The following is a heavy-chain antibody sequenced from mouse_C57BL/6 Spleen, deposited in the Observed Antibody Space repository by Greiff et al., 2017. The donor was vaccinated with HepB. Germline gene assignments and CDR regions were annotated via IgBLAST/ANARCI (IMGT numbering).Heavy chain of an antibody. Sequence: QVQLKESGAELAKPGASVKLSCKASGYTFTSYWMHWVKQRPGQGLEWIGYINPSSGYTKYNQKFKDKATLTADKSSSTAYMQLSSLTYEDSAVYYCAREENLYYYGSSYDFAYWGQGTLVTVSA. V-gene: IGHV1-7*01. CDR2: INPSSGYT. D-gene: IGHD1-1*01. CDR1: GYTFTSYW. J-gene: IGHJ3*01. CDR3: AREENLYYYGSSYDFAY.